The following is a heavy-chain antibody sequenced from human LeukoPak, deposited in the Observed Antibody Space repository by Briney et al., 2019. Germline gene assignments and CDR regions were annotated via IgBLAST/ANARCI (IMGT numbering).Heavy chain of an antibody. Sequence: GGSLRLSCAASGFRFDDYSMNWVRHVPGKGLEWVAGINWDGASTGYRDSMKGRFTISRDNAKNSLYLQMNSLRAEDTALYYCAKDMRSGRDGCNYFDYWGQGTLVTVSS. D-gene: IGHD5-24*01. CDR1: GFRFDDYS. V-gene: IGHV3-20*04. J-gene: IGHJ4*02. CDR3: AKDMRSGRDGCNYFDY. CDR2: INWDGAST.